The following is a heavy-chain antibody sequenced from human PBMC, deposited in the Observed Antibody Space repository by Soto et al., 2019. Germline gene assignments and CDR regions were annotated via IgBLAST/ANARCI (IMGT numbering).Heavy chain of an antibody. D-gene: IGHD3-10*01. Sequence: ESGPTLVNPTQTLTLTCNFSGFSLTTSGVGVGWIRQPPGKALEWLAVIYWDDDKRYSPSLRSRLTVTRDTSKDQVVLTVTSVDPVDTGTYFCAHSGEFTAVSFDYWGQGTLVTVSS. V-gene: IGHV2-5*02. J-gene: IGHJ4*02. CDR1: GFSLTTSGVG. CDR3: AHSGEFTAVSFDY. CDR2: IYWDDDK.